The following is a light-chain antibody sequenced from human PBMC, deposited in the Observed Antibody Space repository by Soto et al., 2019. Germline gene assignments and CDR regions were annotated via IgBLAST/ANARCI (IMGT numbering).Light chain of an antibody. J-gene: IGKJ2*01. Sequence: MTQSPSSLSASVGEKIIITCRASRDVGSDVSWYQQKPGQAPKLLIYAASILPSGVPSRFSGGGSGTDFTLTINSLQPEDFATYYCQQSSNTPYTLGQGTKVDIK. CDR1: RDVGSD. V-gene: IGKV1-39*01. CDR2: AAS. CDR3: QQSSNTPYT.